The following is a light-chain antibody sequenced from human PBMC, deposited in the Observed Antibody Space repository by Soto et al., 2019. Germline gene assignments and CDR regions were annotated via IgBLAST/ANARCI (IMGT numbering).Light chain of an antibody. CDR2: GAS. CDR1: QSVSSN. Sequence: EIVMTQSPATLSVSTGERATLSCRARQSVSSNLAWYQQKPGQAPRLLIYGASTRATGIPDRFSGSGSGTEFTLTLSNLQSEDCAVYYCQQYNNWPPYTFGHGTKLEIK. CDR3: QQYNNWPPYT. V-gene: IGKV3-15*01. J-gene: IGKJ2*01.